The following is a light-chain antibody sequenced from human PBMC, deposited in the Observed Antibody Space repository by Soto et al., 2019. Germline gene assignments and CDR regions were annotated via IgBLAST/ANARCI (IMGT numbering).Light chain of an antibody. Sequence: QAVVTQEPSFSVSPGGTVTLTCGLSSGSVSTSYYPSWYQQTPGQAPRTLIYSTNTRSSGVPDRCSGSILGNKAALTITGAHADDESDYYCVLYMGSGIPNWVFGGGTQLTVL. CDR1: SGSVSTSYY. V-gene: IGLV8-61*01. CDR2: STN. CDR3: VLYMGSGIPNWV. J-gene: IGLJ3*02.